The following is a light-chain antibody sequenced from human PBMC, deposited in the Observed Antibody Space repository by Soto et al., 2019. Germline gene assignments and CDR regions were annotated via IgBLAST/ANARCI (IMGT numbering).Light chain of an antibody. CDR1: QSVSTSF. J-gene: IGKJ2*02. V-gene: IGKV3-20*01. CDR3: QRYHTARST. CDR2: DSS. Sequence: EIVLTQSPGTLSLSPGERATLSCRASQSVSTSFLAWYQQKPGQAPRLLLHDSSDRATGIPDRFSGRGSGTDFTLTISSVEPEDLAIYYCQRYHTARSTFGQGTKLEIK.